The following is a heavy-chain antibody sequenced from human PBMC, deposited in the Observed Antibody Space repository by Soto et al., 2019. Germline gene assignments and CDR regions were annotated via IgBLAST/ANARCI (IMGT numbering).Heavy chain of an antibody. J-gene: IGHJ4*02. D-gene: IGHD6-13*01. CDR2: ISSDESTT. CDR1: GFTFSNYW. CDR3: ARDRQQLVLGSDY. Sequence: EVQLVESGGGLVQPGGSLRLSCAASGFTFSNYWMHWVRQGPGKGLVWVSRISSDESTTTYADFVKGRFTISRDNAKNTLYLQMNSLRAEDTAVYYCARDRQQLVLGSDYWGQGTLVTVSS. V-gene: IGHV3-74*01.